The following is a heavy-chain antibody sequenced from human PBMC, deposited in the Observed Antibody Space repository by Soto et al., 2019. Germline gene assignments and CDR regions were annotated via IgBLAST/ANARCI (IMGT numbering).Heavy chain of an antibody. Sequence: XSVKVSCQASVYRFTSYDINWVRQATGQGLEWMGWMNPNSGNTGYAQKFQGRVTMTRNTSISTAYMELSSLRSEDTAVYYCARGPISSWDWGYFDYWGQGTLVTVSS. V-gene: IGHV1-8*01. CDR3: ARGPISSWDWGYFDY. CDR2: MNPNSGNT. D-gene: IGHD6-13*01. J-gene: IGHJ4*02. CDR1: VYRFTSYD.